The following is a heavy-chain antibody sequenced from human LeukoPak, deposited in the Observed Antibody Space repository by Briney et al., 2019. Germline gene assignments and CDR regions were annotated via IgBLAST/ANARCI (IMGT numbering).Heavy chain of an antibody. CDR2: INPSGGST. Sequence: ASVKVSCKASGYTFTGYYMHWVRQAPGQGLEWMGIINPSGGSTSYAQKFQGRVTMTRDTSTSTVYMELSSLRSEDTAVYYCARGFSQRFYSPRYYFDYWGQGTLVTVSS. V-gene: IGHV1-46*01. J-gene: IGHJ4*02. D-gene: IGHD3-3*01. CDR1: GYTFTGYY. CDR3: ARGFSQRFYSPRYYFDY.